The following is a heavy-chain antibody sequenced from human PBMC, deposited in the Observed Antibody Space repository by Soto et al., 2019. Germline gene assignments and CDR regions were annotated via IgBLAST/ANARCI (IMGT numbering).Heavy chain of an antibody. CDR3: ARGLRRTPVTRAYYGMDV. CDR2: MNPNSGNT. D-gene: IGHD4-17*01. Sequence: QVQLVQSGAEVKKPGASVKVSCKASGYTFTSYDINWVRQATGQGLEWMGWMNPNSGNTGYAQKFQGRVTMTRNTSISTAYMELSSLRSADTAVYYCARGLRRTPVTRAYYGMDVWGQGTTVTVSS. J-gene: IGHJ6*02. CDR1: GYTFTSYD. V-gene: IGHV1-8*01.